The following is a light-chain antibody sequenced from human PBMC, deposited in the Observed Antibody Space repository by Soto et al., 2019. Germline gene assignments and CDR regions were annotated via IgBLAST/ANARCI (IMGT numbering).Light chain of an antibody. J-gene: IGLJ2*01. CDR3: CSYAGSYTLV. CDR2: DVN. Sequence: QSALTQPRLVSGSPGQSVTLSCTGTSSDVGGYHYVSWYQHHPGKAPKIIISDVNKRPSGVPDRFSGSKSGNTASLTISGLQTEDEADYYCCSYAGSYTLVFGGGTKVTVL. CDR1: SSDVGGYHY. V-gene: IGLV2-11*01.